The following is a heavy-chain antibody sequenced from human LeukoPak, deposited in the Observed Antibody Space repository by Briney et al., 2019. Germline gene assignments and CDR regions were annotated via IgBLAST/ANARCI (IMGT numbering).Heavy chain of an antibody. Sequence: SETLSLTCTVSGGSISSSSYYWGWIRQPPGKGLEWIGSIYYSGSTYYNPSLKSRVTISVDTSKNQFSLKLSSVTAADTAVYYCARGVAGTGDYWGQGTLFTVSS. CDR3: ARGVAGTGDY. J-gene: IGHJ4*02. CDR1: GGSISSSSYY. CDR2: IYYSGST. V-gene: IGHV4-39*01. D-gene: IGHD6-19*01.